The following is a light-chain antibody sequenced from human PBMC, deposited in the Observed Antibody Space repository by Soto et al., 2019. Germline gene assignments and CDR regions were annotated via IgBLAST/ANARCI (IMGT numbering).Light chain of an antibody. CDR1: SSNIGSNY. Sequence: QSVLTQPPSASGTPGQRVTISCSGSSSNIGSNYVYWYQQLPGTAPKLLIYRNNQRPSGVPDRFSGSKSGTSASLAISELRSEDEADYYCAAYDDSLSEGVFGGGTKLTVL. CDR3: AAYDDSLSEGV. J-gene: IGLJ2*01. CDR2: RNN. V-gene: IGLV1-47*01.